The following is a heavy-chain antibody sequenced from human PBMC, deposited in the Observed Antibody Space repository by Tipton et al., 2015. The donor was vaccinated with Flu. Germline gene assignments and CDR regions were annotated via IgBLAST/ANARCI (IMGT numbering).Heavy chain of an antibody. CDR3: AKAMGDYYGSGSLLHY. D-gene: IGHD3-10*01. J-gene: IGHJ4*02. CDR1: GFSFEDYT. Sequence: SLRLSCAASGFSFEDYTMHWVRQAPGKGLEWVSLISWDGGSTSYGDSVKGRFTISRDNSKYSLYLQMDSLRPEDTALYYCAKAMGDYYGSGSLLHYWGQGTLVTVSS. CDR2: ISWDGGST. V-gene: IGHV3-43*01.